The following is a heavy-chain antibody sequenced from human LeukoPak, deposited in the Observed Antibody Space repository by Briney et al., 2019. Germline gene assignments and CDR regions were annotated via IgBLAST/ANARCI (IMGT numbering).Heavy chain of an antibody. CDR3: ARENGYYFDY. J-gene: IGHJ4*02. Sequence: SETLSLTCAVYGGSFSGYYWSWIRQPPGKGLEWIGSIYYSGSTYYSPSLKSRVTISVDTSKNQFSLKVSSLTAADTAVFYCARENGYYFDYWGQGILVTVSS. D-gene: IGHD2-2*03. CDR1: GGSFSGYY. V-gene: IGHV4-34*01. CDR2: IYYSGST.